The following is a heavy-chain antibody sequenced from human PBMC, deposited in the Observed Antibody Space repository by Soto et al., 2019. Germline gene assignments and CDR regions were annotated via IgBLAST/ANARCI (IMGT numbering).Heavy chain of an antibody. V-gene: IGHV4-30-4*01. CDR3: GRDLTSNANCIDP. CDR2: IYYTGKT. CDR1: GDYIHVGGYY. Sequence: QVQLQESGPGLVKPSQTLSLTCSVSGDYIHVGGYYWTWIRQRPGKGLEWMGYIYYTGKTYYNPSLESRLTMSVDRSTNQFSLRLTSVTAADTAVYFCGRDLTSNANCIDPWGQGTLVTVSS. J-gene: IGHJ5*02. D-gene: IGHD2-2*01.